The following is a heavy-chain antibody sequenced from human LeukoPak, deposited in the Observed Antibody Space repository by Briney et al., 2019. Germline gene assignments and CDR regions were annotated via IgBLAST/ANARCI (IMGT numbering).Heavy chain of an antibody. V-gene: IGHV4-34*01. CDR1: GGSFSGYY. CDR3: ARLYYYDSSGYYYVGGSFDY. CDR2: INHSGST. D-gene: IGHD3-22*01. J-gene: IGHJ4*02. Sequence: SETLSLTCAVYGGSFSGYYWSWIRQPPGKGLEWIGEINHSGSTNYNPSLKSRVTISVDTSKNQFSLKLSSVTAADTAVYYCARLYYYDSSGYYYVGGSFDYWGQGTLVAVSS.